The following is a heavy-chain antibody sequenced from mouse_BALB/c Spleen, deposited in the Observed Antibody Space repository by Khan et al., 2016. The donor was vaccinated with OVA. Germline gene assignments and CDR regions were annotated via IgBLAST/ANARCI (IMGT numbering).Heavy chain of an antibody. CDR3: ARNRHYYGSRGAMDY. J-gene: IGHJ4*01. CDR2: IFPSSGYS. D-gene: IGHD1-1*01. CDR1: GYTFTSYT. V-gene: IGHV1-4*01. Sequence: VQLQESGVELARPGASVKMSCKASGYTFTSYTIHWVKQRPGQGLEWIGYIFPSSGYSNYNQRFKDKATLTADKTSTTAYMQMSSLTSEDSAVYYCARNRHYYGSRGAMDYWGQGTSVTVSS.